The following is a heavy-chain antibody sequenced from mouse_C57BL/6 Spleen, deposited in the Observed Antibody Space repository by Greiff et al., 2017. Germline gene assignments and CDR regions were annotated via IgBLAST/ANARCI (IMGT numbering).Heavy chain of an antibody. J-gene: IGHJ2*01. Sequence: VQLQQSVAELVRPGASVTLSCKASGYTFTDYEMHWVKQTPVHGLEWIGAIDPETGGTAYNQKFKGKAILTADKSSSTAYMELRSLTSEDSAVYYCTRSGDGYPFDYWGQGTTLTVSS. CDR3: TRSGDGYPFDY. D-gene: IGHD2-3*01. CDR1: GYTFTDYE. CDR2: IDPETGGT. V-gene: IGHV1-15*01.